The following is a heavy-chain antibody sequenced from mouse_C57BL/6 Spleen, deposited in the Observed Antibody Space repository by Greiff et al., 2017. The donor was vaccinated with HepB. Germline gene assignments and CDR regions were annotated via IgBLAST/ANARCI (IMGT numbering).Heavy chain of an antibody. CDR1: GFTFSSYT. J-gene: IGHJ2*01. D-gene: IGHD2-3*01. V-gene: IGHV5-9*01. Sequence: DVKLVESGGGLVKPGGSLKLSCAASGFTFSSYTMSWVRQTPEKRLEWVATISGGGGNTYYPDSVKGRFTISRDNAKNTLYLQMSSLRSEDTALYYCARRIYDGYYGSLDYWGQGTTRTVAS. CDR3: ARRIYDGYYGSLDY. CDR2: ISGGGGNT.